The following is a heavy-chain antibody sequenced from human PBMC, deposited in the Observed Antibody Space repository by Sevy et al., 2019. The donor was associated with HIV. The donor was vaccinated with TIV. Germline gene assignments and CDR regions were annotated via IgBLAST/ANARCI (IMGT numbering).Heavy chain of an antibody. CDR2: SSGTGSYI. D-gene: IGHD2-15*01. CDR3: ARDHGYCSGGSCYSGGY. CDR1: GFTFSSYT. Sequence: GGSLRLSCSASGFTFSSYTMIWVRQAPGRGLEWVSASSGTGSYIYYADPVKDRFTISRDNAKKLLYLQMNSLRAEDTAVYYCARDHGYCSGGSCYSGGYWGQGTLVTVSS. V-gene: IGHV3-21*01. J-gene: IGHJ4*02.